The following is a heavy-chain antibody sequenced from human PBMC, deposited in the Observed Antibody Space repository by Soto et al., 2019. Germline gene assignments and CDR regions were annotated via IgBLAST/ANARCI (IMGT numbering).Heavy chain of an antibody. J-gene: IGHJ6*03. CDR3: ARVSPNYYYYYMDV. Sequence: EVQLVESGGGLVQPGGSLRLSCAASGFTFSSYCMNWVRQAPGRGLEWVSYISYSGGTIHYADSVKGRFTISRDNAKNSLYLQMNSLRAEDTAVYYCARVSPNYYYYYMDVWGKGTTVTVSS. CDR2: ISYSGGTI. V-gene: IGHV3-48*01. CDR1: GFTFSSYC.